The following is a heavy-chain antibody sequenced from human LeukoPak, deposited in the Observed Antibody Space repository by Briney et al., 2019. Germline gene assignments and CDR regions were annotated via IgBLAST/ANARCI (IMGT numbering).Heavy chain of an antibody. CDR2: ISYDGINK. CDR3: AGVPTNYHRGV. Sequence: PGESLRLSCAASGFTFSNYVIHWVRQAPGKGLEWLAVISYDGINKYYADSVKGRFTISRDHSKTTVDLQMDSLGGADTAVYDWAGVPTNYHRGVGGKGTT. CDR1: GFTFSNYV. J-gene: IGHJ6*03. V-gene: IGHV3-30-3*01.